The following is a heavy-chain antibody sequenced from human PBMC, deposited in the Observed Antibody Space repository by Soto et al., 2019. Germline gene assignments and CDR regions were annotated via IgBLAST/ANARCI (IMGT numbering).Heavy chain of an antibody. CDR3: FGNLFWRGY. CDR1: GFTFSSYG. CDR2: ISHDGSNR. Sequence: QVQLVESGGGVVQPGRSLRLSCAASGFTFSSYGMHWVRQAPGKGLEWISLISHDGSNRYYADSVKGRFTISRDNSNTTLFLQLNSLRPEDTAMYYCFGNLFWRGYWGQGALVTVSS. J-gene: IGHJ4*02. V-gene: IGHV3-30*03. D-gene: IGHD3-16*01.